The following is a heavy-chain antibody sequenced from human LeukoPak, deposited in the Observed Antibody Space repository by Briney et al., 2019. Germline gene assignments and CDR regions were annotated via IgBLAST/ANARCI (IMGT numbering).Heavy chain of an antibody. D-gene: IGHD2-21*02. CDR2: ISAYNGNT. Sequence: GASVKVSCKASGYTFTSYGISWVRQAPGQGLEWMGWISAYNGNTNYAQKLQGRVTMTTDTSTSTAYMELRSLRSDDTAVYYCARGGAQYCGGDCYSNYFDYWGQGTLVTVSS. V-gene: IGHV1-18*01. J-gene: IGHJ4*02. CDR3: ARGGAQYCGGDCYSNYFDY. CDR1: GYTFTSYG.